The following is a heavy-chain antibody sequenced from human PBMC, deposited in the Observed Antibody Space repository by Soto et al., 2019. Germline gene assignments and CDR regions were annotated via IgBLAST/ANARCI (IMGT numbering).Heavy chain of an antibody. D-gene: IGHD3-16*01. CDR1: GFTFHNYA. CDR2: INGPGDDT. Sequence: EVQLLEAGGNLVQPGGSLRLSCAASGFTFHNYAMSWVRQAPGKGLEWVSSINGPGDDTYYADSVKGRFTISRDNSKNTLYLQMNSLRAADTALYYCARKEEDDHVWGKSPLDWGQGTLVTVSS. CDR3: ARKEEDDHVWGKSPLD. J-gene: IGHJ4*03. V-gene: IGHV3-23*01.